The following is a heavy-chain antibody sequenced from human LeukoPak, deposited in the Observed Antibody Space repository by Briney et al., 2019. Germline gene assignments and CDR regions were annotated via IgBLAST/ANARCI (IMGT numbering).Heavy chain of an antibody. J-gene: IGHJ4*02. CDR2: IYYSGST. D-gene: IGHD6-6*01. Sequence: SETLSLTCTVSGGSISSYYWSWIRQPPGKGLEWIGYIYYSGSTNYNPSLKSRVTISVDTSKNQFSLKLSSVTAADTAVYYCARAGTYSSSPLPDYWGQGTLVTVSS. CDR3: ARAGTYSSSPLPDY. CDR1: GGSISSYY. V-gene: IGHV4-59*01.